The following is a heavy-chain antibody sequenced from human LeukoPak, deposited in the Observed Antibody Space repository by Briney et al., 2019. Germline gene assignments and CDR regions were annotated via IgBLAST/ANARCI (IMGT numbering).Heavy chain of an antibody. V-gene: IGHV3-7*01. CDR1: GFTFSTYW. CDR2: IKQDGSEK. D-gene: IGHD1-14*01. CDR3: ARNQRRLDY. Sequence: SGGSLRLSCAASGFTFSTYWMSWVRQAPGKGLELVANIKQDGSEKYYVDSVKGRFTISRDNAKNSLYLQVNSLRAEDTAVYYCARNQRRLDYWGQGTLATVSS. J-gene: IGHJ4*02.